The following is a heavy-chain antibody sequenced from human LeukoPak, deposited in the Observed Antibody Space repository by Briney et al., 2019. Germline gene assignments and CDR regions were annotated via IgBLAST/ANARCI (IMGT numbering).Heavy chain of an antibody. D-gene: IGHD3-10*01. V-gene: IGHV4-34*01. CDR2: INHSGST. CDR3: ASSLYGSGSYSARAFDI. Sequence: SETLSLTCAVYGGSFSGYYWSWIRQPPGKGLEWIGEINHSGSTNYNPSLKSRVTISVDTSKNKFALKLSSVTAADTAVYYCASSLYGSGSYSARAFDIWGQGTMVTVSS. J-gene: IGHJ3*02. CDR1: GGSFSGYY.